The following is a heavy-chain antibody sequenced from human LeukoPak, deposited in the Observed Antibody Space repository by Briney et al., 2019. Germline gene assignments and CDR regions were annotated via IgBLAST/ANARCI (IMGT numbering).Heavy chain of an antibody. CDR1: GFTFSSYE. CDR2: IGTITSTT. D-gene: IGHD6-19*01. J-gene: IGHJ4*02. Sequence: GGSLRLSCAASGFTFSSYEMNWVRQAPGKGLEWVSYIGTITSTTYYADSVKGRFTVSRDDAKSSLYLQMSSLRAEDTAVYYCARTVYDLRGQSLVPGFDSWGQGTLVTVSS. V-gene: IGHV3-48*03. CDR3: ARTVYDLRGQSLVPGFDS.